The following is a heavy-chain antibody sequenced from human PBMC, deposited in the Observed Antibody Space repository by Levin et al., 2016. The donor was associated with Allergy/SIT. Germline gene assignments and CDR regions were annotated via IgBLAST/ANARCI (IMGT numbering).Heavy chain of an antibody. CDR2: IYYSGST. V-gene: IGHV4-59*08. CDR3: ARQTWYYDFWSGYTKTENWFDP. D-gene: IGHD3-3*01. Sequence: RQAPGKGLEWIGYIYYSGSTNYNPSLKSRVTISVDTSKNQFSLKLSSVTAADTAVYYCARQTWYYDFWSGYTKTENWFDPWGQGTLVTVSS. J-gene: IGHJ5*02.